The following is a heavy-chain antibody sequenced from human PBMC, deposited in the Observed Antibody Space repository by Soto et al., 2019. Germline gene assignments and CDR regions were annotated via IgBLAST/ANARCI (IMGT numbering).Heavy chain of an antibody. D-gene: IGHD3-10*01. CDR1: GFTFSDYW. J-gene: IGHJ4*02. Sequence: GVLRLSCAASGFTFSDYWMNWVRQAPGKGLEWVASIKYDGAEKTYVDSVKGRFTISRDNPKNSVYLQMASLRAEDTAVYYCARDGVAPGLYFDHWGQGTPVTVSS. CDR3: ARDGVAPGLYFDH. V-gene: IGHV3-7*05. CDR2: IKYDGAEK.